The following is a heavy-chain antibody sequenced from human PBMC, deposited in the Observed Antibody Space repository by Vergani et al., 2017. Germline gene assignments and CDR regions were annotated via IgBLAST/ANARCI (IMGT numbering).Heavy chain of an antibody. J-gene: IGHJ4*02. Sequence: QVQLVESGGGLVKPGGSLRLSCAASGFTFSDYYMSWIRQAPGKGLEWVSYISSSSSYTNYADSVKGRFTISRDNAKNSLYLQMNSLRAEDTAVYYCARVIAVAGIHFDYWGQGTLVTVSS. D-gene: IGHD6-19*01. CDR2: ISSSSSYT. CDR3: ARVIAVAGIHFDY. CDR1: GFTFSDYY. V-gene: IGHV3-11*05.